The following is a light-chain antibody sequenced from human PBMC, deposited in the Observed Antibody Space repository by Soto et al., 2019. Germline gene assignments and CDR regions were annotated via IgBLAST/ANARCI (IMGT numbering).Light chain of an antibody. CDR1: QSIRSY. Sequence: DIQMTQSPSSLSASVGDRVTITCRASQSIRSYLNWYQQKPGKAPKVLIYAASSLQSGVPSRFSGSGSGTDFTLTISSLQPEDFATYYCQQSSSTPWTFGQGTKVEIK. CDR2: AAS. CDR3: QQSSSTPWT. J-gene: IGKJ1*01. V-gene: IGKV1-39*01.